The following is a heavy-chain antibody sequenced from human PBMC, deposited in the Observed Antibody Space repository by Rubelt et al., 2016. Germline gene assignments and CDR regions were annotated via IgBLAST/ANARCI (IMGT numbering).Heavy chain of an antibody. CDR2: ISSSGSTI. CDR1: GFTFSSYA. J-gene: IGHJ6*02. CDR3: ARVLGYSSGWYENYYYYYGMDV. Sequence: VQLVESGGGVVQPGRSLRLSCAASGFTFSSYAMHWVRQAPGKGLEWVSYISSSGSTIYYADSVKGRFTISRDNAKNSLYLQMNSLRAEDTAVYYCARVLGYSSGWYENYYYYYGMDVWGQGTTVTVSS. D-gene: IGHD6-19*01. V-gene: IGHV3-48*04.